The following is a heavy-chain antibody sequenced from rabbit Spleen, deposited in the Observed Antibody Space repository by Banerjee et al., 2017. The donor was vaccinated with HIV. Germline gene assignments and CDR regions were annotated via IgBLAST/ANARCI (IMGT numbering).Heavy chain of an antibody. CDR1: GFDFSGYG. CDR2: IDPVFGVT. V-gene: IGHV1S47*01. D-gene: IGHD2-1*01. J-gene: IGHJ4*01. CDR3: VRDRANIGGDYGPYYFDL. Sequence: QEQLVESGGGLVQTGGSLKLSCKASGFDFSGYGVSWVRQAPGKGLEWIGYIDPVFGVTYYASWVNGRFSISRENTQNTVYLQLNSLTAADTATYFCVRDRANIGGDYGPYYFDLWGPGTLVTVS.